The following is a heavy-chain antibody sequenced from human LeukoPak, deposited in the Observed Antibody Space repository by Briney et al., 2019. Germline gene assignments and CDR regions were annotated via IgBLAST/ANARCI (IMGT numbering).Heavy chain of an antibody. D-gene: IGHD1-14*01. Sequence: GGSLRLSCAASGFTFSSYEMNWARQAPGKGLEWVAYISSSSSTTHYADSAKGRFTISRDNAKNSLYLQMNSLRGEDTAVYYCAAKEGTRSDFDYWGQGTLVTVAS. CDR2: ISSSSSTT. CDR3: AAKEGTRSDFDY. J-gene: IGHJ4*02. CDR1: GFTFSSYE. V-gene: IGHV3-48*03.